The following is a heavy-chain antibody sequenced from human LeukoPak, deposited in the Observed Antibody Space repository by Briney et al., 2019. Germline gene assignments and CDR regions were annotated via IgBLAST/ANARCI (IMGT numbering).Heavy chain of an antibody. V-gene: IGHV3-7*01. J-gene: IGHJ4*02. CDR3: AREVLDTAIGGFDY. CDR1: GFTFSSYW. Sequence: GGSLRLSCAASGFTFSSYWMSWVRQAPGKGREWVANIKQDGSEKYYVDSVKGRFTISRDNAKNSLYLQMNSMRAEDTAVYYCAREVLDTAIGGFDYWGQGTLVTVSS. D-gene: IGHD5-18*01. CDR2: IKQDGSEK.